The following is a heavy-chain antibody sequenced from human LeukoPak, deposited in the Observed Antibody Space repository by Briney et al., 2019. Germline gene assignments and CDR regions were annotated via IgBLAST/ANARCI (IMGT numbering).Heavy chain of an antibody. CDR3: ARGGSSTSHTHFDY. CDR1: GFTFGSYS. V-gene: IGHV3-21*01. D-gene: IGHD2-2*01. Sequence: GGSLRLSCAASGFTFGSYSMNWVRQAPGKGLEWVSSISSSSSYIYYADSVKGRFTISRDNAKNSLYLQMNSLRAEDTAVYYCARGGSSTSHTHFDYWGQGTLVTVSS. CDR2: ISSSSSYI. J-gene: IGHJ4*02.